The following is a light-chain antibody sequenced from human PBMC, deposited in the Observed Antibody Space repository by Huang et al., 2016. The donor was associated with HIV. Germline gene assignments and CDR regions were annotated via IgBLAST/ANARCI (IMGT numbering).Light chain of an antibody. J-gene: IGKJ1*01. V-gene: IGKV3-11*01. Sequence: EIVLTQSPATLYLSPGERATLSCRASQSVSSYLAWYQQKPGQAPRLLIYDASNRATGIPARFSGSGSGTDFTLTISSLEPEDFAVYHCQQRSNWPRTFGQGTKVEIK. CDR1: QSVSSY. CDR3: QQRSNWPRT. CDR2: DAS.